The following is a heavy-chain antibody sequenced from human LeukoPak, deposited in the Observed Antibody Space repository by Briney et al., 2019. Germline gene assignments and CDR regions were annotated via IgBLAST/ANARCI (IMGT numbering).Heavy chain of an antibody. V-gene: IGHV3-7*04. J-gene: IGHJ4*02. CDR2: IKQDGGAK. CDR3: ARGINYYDTSFIDY. CDR1: GFTFSSYE. Sequence: GGSLRLSCAASGFTFSSYEMNWVRQAPGKGLEWVANIKQDGGAKYYVDSVKGRFTISRDNAKNSLYLQMNSLRAEDTAVYYCARGINYYDTSFIDYWGQGTLVTVSS. D-gene: IGHD3-22*01.